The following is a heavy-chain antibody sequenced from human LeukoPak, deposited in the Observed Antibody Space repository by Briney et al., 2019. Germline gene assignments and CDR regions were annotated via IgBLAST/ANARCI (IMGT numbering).Heavy chain of an antibody. CDR3: AKDRPAYYYDSSGYYYVDKFDY. J-gene: IGHJ4*02. V-gene: IGHV3-23*01. D-gene: IGHD3-22*01. Sequence: GGSLRLSCAASGFTFSSYAMSWVRQAPGKGLDWVSAISGSGGSTYYADSVKGRFTISRDNSKNTLYLQMNSLRAEDTAVYYCAKDRPAYYYDSSGYYYVDKFDYWGQGTLVTVSS. CDR1: GFTFSSYA. CDR2: ISGSGGST.